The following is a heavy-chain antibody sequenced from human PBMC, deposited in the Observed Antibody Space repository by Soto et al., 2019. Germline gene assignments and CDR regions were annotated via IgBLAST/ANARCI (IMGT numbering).Heavy chain of an antibody. CDR2: IYYSGST. V-gene: IGHV4-59*01. CDR1: GGSINAYY. D-gene: IGHD4-17*01. CDR3: ARRRTVTNYWYFDL. Sequence: QVQLQESGLGLVKPSETLSLTCTVSGGSINAYYWSWIRQPPGKGLEWIGYIYYSGSTNYNPSLKSRVTISVDTSQNQFSLKLSSISAADTAVYYCARRRTVTNYWYFDLWGRGTLVTVSS. J-gene: IGHJ2*01.